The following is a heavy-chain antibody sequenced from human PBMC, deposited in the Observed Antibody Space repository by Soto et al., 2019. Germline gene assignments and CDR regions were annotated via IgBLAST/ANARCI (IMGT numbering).Heavy chain of an antibody. D-gene: IGHD4-17*01. CDR2: INVGNGDT. CDR3: ATKHTFGDYEY. Sequence: QVQLVQSGAEVKKPGASVKVSCKASGYTFTTHAMHWVRQAPGQGLDWMGWINVGNGDTKYSQKFQGRVTITRDTSANTAYMELSSLRSDDTAVYYCATKHTFGDYEYWGQGTLVTVSS. J-gene: IGHJ4*02. V-gene: IGHV1-3*01. CDR1: GYTFTTHA.